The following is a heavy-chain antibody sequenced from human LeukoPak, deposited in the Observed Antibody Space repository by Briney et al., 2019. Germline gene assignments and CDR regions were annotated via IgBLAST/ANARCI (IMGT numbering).Heavy chain of an antibody. V-gene: IGHV4-61*02. J-gene: IGHJ4*02. CDR3: ASESQGFTSIDY. Sequence: PSQTLSLTCTVSGGSISSGDYYWSWIRQPPGKGLEWLGRIYTSGSTNYNPSLQSRVSMSVDTSKNQFSLRLSSVTAADTAVYYCASESQGFTSIDYWGQGTLVTVSS. CDR2: IYTSGST. CDR1: GGSISSGDYY.